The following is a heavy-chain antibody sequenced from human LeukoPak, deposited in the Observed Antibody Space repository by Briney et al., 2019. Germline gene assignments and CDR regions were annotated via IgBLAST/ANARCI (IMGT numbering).Heavy chain of an antibody. V-gene: IGHV1-8*03. CDR3: ARGRPDIVVVPAAIDDAFDI. CDR1: GYTFTSYD. J-gene: IGHJ3*02. CDR2: MNPNSGNT. Sequence: ASVKVSCKASGYTFTSYDINWVRQATGQGLEWMRWMNPNSGNTGYAQKFQGRVTITRNTSISTAYMELSSLRSEDTAVYYCARGRPDIVVVPAAIDDAFDIWGQGTMVTVSS. D-gene: IGHD2-2*01.